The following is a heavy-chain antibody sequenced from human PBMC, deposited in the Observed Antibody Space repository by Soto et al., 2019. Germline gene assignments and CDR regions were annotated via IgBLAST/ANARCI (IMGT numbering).Heavy chain of an antibody. CDR3: AKDLAPYCSSTSCYVPDY. D-gene: IGHD2-2*01. J-gene: IGHJ4*02. V-gene: IGHV3-23*01. CDR2: ISGSGGST. Sequence: GGSLRLSCAASGFTFSSYAMSWVRQAPWKGLEWVSAISGSGGSTYYADSVKGRFTISRDNSKNTLYLQMNSLRAEDTAVYYCAKDLAPYCSSTSCYVPDYWGQGTLVTVYS. CDR1: GFTFSSYA.